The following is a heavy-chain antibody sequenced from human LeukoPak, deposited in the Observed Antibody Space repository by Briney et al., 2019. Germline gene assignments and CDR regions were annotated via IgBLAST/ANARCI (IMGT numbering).Heavy chain of an antibody. Sequence: PGGSLRLSCAASGFTFSDHYMDWVRQAPGKGLEWVGRTRNKANSYTTEYAASVKGRFTISRDDSKNTLYLQMNSLKSEDTAVYYCTTSPVGASDFDYWGRGTLVTVSS. J-gene: IGHJ4*02. CDR2: TRNKANSYTT. V-gene: IGHV3-72*01. CDR3: TTSPVGASDFDY. CDR1: GFTFSDHY. D-gene: IGHD1-26*01.